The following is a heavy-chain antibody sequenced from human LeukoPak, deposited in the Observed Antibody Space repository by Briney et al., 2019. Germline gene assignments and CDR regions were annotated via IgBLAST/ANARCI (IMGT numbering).Heavy chain of an antibody. J-gene: IGHJ4*02. D-gene: IGHD3-10*01. Sequence: GASVKVSCKASGYTFTSYYMHWVRQAPGQGLEWMGIINPSSGSTSYAQKFQGRVTMTRDTTTSTVYMELSSLRSEDTAVYYCARDYYGSGSYPSLWGQGTLVTVSS. CDR2: INPSSGST. V-gene: IGHV1-46*01. CDR1: GYTFTSYY. CDR3: ARDYYGSGSYPSL.